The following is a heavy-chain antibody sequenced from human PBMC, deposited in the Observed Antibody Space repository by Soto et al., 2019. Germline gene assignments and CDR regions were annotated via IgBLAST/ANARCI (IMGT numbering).Heavy chain of an antibody. J-gene: IGHJ6*02. V-gene: IGHV3-74*01. CDR3: AREDIVVVPAAPASNYYYYYGMDV. CDR1: GFTFSSYW. D-gene: IGHD2-2*01. Sequence: GGSLRLSCAASGFTFSSYWMHWVRQAPGKGLVWVSRINSDGSSTSYADSVKGRFTISRDNAKNTLYLQMNSLRAEDTAVYYCAREDIVVVPAAPASNYYYYYGMDVWGQGTTVTVSS. CDR2: INSDGSST.